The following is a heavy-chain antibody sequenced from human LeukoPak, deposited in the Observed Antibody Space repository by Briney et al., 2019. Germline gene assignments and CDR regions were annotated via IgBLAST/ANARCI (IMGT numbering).Heavy chain of an antibody. D-gene: IGHD6-13*01. CDR1: GYTFTTYA. Sequence: GASVKVSCKASGYTFTTYAMHWVRQAPGQRLEWVGWINAGNGNTKYSQKFQGRVTITRDTSASTAYMDLSSLRYEDTAVYYCAREGTAGAWGAFDIWGQGTMVTVSS. CDR3: AREGTAGAWGAFDI. J-gene: IGHJ3*02. CDR2: INAGNGNT. V-gene: IGHV1-3*01.